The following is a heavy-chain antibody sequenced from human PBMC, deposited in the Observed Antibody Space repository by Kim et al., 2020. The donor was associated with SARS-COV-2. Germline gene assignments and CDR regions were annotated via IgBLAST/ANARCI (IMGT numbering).Heavy chain of an antibody. D-gene: IGHD6-13*01. Sequence: SETLSLTCTVSGGSVTTGSYYWSWIRQPPGMGLEWIGSFYHSRRIHYNPSLESRVTISADTSKNQFSLKLSAMTAADTAVFYCARGTAAAGGEYFDYWG. J-gene: IGHJ4*01. CDR3: ARGTAAAGGEYFDY. V-gene: IGHV4-61*01. CDR2: FYHSRRI. CDR1: GGSVTTGSYY.